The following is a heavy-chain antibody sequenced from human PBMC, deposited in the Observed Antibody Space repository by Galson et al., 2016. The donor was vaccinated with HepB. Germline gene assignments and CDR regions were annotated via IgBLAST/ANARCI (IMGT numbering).Heavy chain of an antibody. D-gene: IGHD3-10*01. CDR1: GDSVYNNGAA. Sequence: CAISGDSVYNNGAAWVWIRQSPSRGLEWLGRTFYRSTWENHYAGSVKNRITISPDTSRNQFSLHLNSVTPEDTAVYHCARAVMLGRGMDVWGQGTTDTVSS. CDR3: ARAVMLGRGMDV. J-gene: IGHJ6*02. CDR2: TFYRSTWEN. V-gene: IGHV6-1*01.